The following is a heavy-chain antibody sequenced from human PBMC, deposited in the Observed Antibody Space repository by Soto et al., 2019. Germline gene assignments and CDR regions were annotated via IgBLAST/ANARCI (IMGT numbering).Heavy chain of an antibody. CDR2: ISWNSVSI. J-gene: IGHJ1*01. CDR1: GFTFDDYA. CDR3: AKDSYSSSSPAEYFQH. D-gene: IGHD6-6*01. V-gene: IGHV3-9*01. Sequence: EVQLVESGGGLVQPGRSLRLSCAASGFTFDDYAMHWVRQAPGKGLEWVSGISWNSVSIGYADSVKGRFTISRDNAKNSLYLQMNSLRAEDTALYYCAKDSYSSSSPAEYFQHWGQGTLVTVSS.